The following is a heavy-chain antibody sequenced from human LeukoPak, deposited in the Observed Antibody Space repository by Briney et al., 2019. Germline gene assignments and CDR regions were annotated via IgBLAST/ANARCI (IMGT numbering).Heavy chain of an antibody. CDR3: ARRPYCSGGSCPFKFDY. V-gene: IGHV4-34*01. CDR1: GGSFSGYY. Sequence: SETLSLTCAVYGGSFSGYYWSWIRQPPGKGLEWIGEINHSGSTNYNPSLKSRVTISVDTSKNQFSLKLSSVTAADTAVYYCARRPYCSGGSCPFKFDYWGQGTLVTVS. D-gene: IGHD2-15*01. CDR2: INHSGST. J-gene: IGHJ4*02.